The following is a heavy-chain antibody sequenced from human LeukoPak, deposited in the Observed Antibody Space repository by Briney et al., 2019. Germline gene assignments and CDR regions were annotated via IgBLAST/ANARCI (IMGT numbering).Heavy chain of an antibody. CDR3: ARDPYSGKYGAFDI. D-gene: IGHD1-26*01. J-gene: IGHJ3*02. CDR1: GFSFSTSS. V-gene: IGHV3-7*01. Sequence: GGSLRLSCVASGFSFSTSSMTWVRQSPGKGLEWLANIKEDGSGKVYVDSVKGRFTISRDNAKNSLYLQMNTLRVDDSAVYYCARDPYSGKYGAFDIWGQVTMVTISS. CDR2: IKEDGSGK.